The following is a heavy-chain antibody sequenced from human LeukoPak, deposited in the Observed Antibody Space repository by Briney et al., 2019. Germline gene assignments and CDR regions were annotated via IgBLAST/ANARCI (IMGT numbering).Heavy chain of an antibody. Sequence: GGSLRPSCAASGFTFSSYSMNWVRQAPGKGLEWVSSISSSSSYIYYADSVKGRFTISRDNAKNSLYLQMNSLRAEDTAVYYCARSTGIAAPFDYWGQGTLVTVSS. D-gene: IGHD6-13*01. CDR2: ISSSSSYI. CDR1: GFTFSSYS. CDR3: ARSTGIAAPFDY. V-gene: IGHV3-21*01. J-gene: IGHJ4*02.